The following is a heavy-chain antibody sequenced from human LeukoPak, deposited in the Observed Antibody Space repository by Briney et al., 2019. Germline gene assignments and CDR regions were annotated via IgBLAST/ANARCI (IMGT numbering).Heavy chain of an antibody. CDR1: GYSISSGYY. J-gene: IGHJ4*02. V-gene: IGHV4-38-2*01. CDR2: IYHSGST. CDR3: ARAESRWSSSCPGY. D-gene: IGHD6-13*01. Sequence: SETLSLTCAVSGYSISSGYYWVWIRQPPGKGLEWIGSIYHSGSTYYNPSLKSRVTISVDTAKNQFSLKLSSVTAADTAVYYCARAESRWSSSCPGYWGQGTLVTVSS.